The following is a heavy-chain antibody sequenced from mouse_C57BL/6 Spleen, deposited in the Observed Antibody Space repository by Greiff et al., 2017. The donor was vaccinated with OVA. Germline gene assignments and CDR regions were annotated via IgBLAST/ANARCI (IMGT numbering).Heavy chain of an antibody. V-gene: IGHV1-42*01. CDR1: GYSFTGYY. D-gene: IGHD1-1*01. Sequence: VQLQQSGPELVKPGASVKISCKASGYSFTGYYMNWVKQSPEKSLEWIGEINPSTGGTTYNQKFKAKATLTVDKSSSTAYMQLKSLTSEDSAVYYCARYYYGSSDYWGQGTTLTVSS. J-gene: IGHJ2*01. CDR3: ARYYYGSSDY. CDR2: INPSTGGT.